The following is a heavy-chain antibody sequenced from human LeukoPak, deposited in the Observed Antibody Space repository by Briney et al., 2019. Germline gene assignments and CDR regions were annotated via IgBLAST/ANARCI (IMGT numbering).Heavy chain of an antibody. Sequence: GGSLRLSCVASGFTFSNYAMSWVRQAPGKGLEWVSSIRDSGGSTYYADSVKGRFTISRDNSKNTLYLQVNSLRAEDTAVYYCARRGDGGRSFDYWGQGTLVTVSS. J-gene: IGHJ4*02. V-gene: IGHV3-23*01. CDR1: GFTFSNYA. CDR3: ARRGDGGRSFDY. D-gene: IGHD4-23*01. CDR2: IRDSGGST.